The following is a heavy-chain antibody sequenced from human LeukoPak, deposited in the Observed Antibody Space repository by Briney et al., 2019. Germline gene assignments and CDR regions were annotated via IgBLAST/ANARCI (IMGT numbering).Heavy chain of an antibody. D-gene: IGHD1-7*01. CDR1: GGTFSSYA. CDR2: IIPIFGTA. V-gene: IGHV1-69*05. J-gene: IGHJ5*02. Sequence: ASVKVSCKASGGTFSSYAISWVRQAPGQGLEWMGGIIPIFGTANYVQKFQGRVTITTDESTSTAYMELSNLRSEDTAVYYCARTGTTWENWFDPWGQGTLVTVSS. CDR3: ARTGTTWENWFDP.